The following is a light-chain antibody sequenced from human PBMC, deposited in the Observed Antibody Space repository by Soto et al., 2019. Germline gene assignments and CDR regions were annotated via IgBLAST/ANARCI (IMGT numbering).Light chain of an antibody. Sequence: EIVMTQSPVTLSVSPGERVTLSCRASQSVSSNLAWYQQKPGQAPSLLIYGAFTRATGIPARFSGTGSGTEFTLTISSLQPDDFATYYCQHYKMYSPWTFGQGTKVDIK. CDR3: QHYKMYSPWT. CDR1: QSVSSN. V-gene: IGKV3-15*01. J-gene: IGKJ1*01. CDR2: GAF.